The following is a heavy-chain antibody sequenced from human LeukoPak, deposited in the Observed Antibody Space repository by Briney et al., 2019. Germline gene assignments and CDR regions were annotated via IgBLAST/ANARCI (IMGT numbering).Heavy chain of an antibody. V-gene: IGHV1-8*01. Sequence: VASVKVSCKASGYTFTSYDINWVRQATGQGLEWMGWMNPNSGNTGYAQKFQGRVTMTRNTSISTAYMELSSLRSEDTAVYYCARVNTVTTLYYYYYYMDVWGKGTTVTVSS. CDR3: ARVNTVTTLYYYYYYMDV. CDR1: GYTFTSYD. D-gene: IGHD4-11*01. J-gene: IGHJ6*03. CDR2: MNPNSGNT.